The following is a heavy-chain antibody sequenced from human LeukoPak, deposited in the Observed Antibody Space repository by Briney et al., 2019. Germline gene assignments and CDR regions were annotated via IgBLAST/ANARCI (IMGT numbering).Heavy chain of an antibody. CDR2: IIPIFGTA. Sequence: SVKVSCKASGGTFSSYAISWVRQAPGQGLEWMGGIIPIFGTANYAQKSQGRVTITADESTSTAYMELSSLRSEDTAVYYCARGSCTNGVCYKIFDYWGQGTLVTVSS. CDR1: GGTFSSYA. V-gene: IGHV1-69*13. CDR3: ARGSCTNGVCYKIFDY. J-gene: IGHJ4*02. D-gene: IGHD2-8*01.